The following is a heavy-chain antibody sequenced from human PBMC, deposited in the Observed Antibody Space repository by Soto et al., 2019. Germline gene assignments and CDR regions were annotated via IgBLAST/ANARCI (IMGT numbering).Heavy chain of an antibody. CDR2: ISAYNGNT. D-gene: IGHD3-10*01. Sequence: SVKVSCKASGYTFTSYGISWVRQAPGQGLEWMGWISAYNGNTNYAQKLQGRVTMTTDTSTSTAYMELRSLRSDDTAVYYCAIPHPHFFGSGRYYGVDVWGPGTTVTVFS. V-gene: IGHV1-18*01. CDR1: GYTFTSYG. CDR3: AIPHPHFFGSGRYYGVDV. J-gene: IGHJ6*02.